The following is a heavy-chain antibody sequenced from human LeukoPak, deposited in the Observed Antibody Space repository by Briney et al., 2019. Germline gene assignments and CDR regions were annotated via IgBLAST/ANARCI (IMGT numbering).Heavy chain of an antibody. CDR2: ISYDGSNK. CDR3: ARDHFGRDYYYYGMDV. J-gene: IGHJ6*02. Sequence: PGRSLGLSCAASGFTFSSYGMHWVRQAPGKGLEWVAVISYDGSNKYYADSVKGRFTISRDNSKNTLYLQMNSLRAEDTAVYYCARDHFGRDYYYYGMDVWGQGTTVTVSS. CDR1: GFTFSSYG. D-gene: IGHD3-10*01. V-gene: IGHV3-30*03.